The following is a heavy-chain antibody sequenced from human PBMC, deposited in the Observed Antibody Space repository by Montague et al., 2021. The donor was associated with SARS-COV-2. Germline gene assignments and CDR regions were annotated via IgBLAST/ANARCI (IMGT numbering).Heavy chain of an antibody. D-gene: IGHD2-2*01. CDR1: GGSVTSGDYY. CDR2: IYNTGRT. CDR3: ATEMPAYDVFDI. V-gene: IGHV4-61*08. J-gene: IGHJ3*02. Sequence: SETLSLTCTVSGGSVTSGDYYWTWIRQPPGKGLEWIGYIYNTGRTNYSPSLKSRVTISMDTSKNQFSLKVDSVSAADTAVYYCATEMPAYDVFDIWGQGTMVTVSS.